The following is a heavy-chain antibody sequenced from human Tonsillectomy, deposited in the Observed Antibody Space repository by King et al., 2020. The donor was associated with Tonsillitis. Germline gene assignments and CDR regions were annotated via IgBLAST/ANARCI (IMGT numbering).Heavy chain of an antibody. J-gene: IGHJ4*02. D-gene: IGHD2-2*01. CDR2: IYWDDDK. V-gene: IGHV2-5*02. CDR3: AHGQCGRTSCSYFDY. Sequence: TLKESGPTLVKPTQTLTLTCTFSGFSLSTSGAGVGWIRQSPGKAPEWLAYIYWDDDKRYSPSLKSRPTIAKDTSKNQVVLTMTNLDPVDTCTYYCAHGQCGRTSCSYFDYWGQGTLVTVSS. CDR1: GFSLSTSGAG.